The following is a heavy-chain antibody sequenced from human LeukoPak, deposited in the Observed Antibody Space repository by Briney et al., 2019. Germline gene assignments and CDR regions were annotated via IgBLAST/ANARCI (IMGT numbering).Heavy chain of an antibody. Sequence: GASLRLSCAASGFTFSSYAMSWLRQAPGKGLEWVSGISGNAVNIFYADSVKGRFTISRDNSNNTLFLLMNSLRAEDTAVYYCAKRHFDWSTNYCYGMDVWGQGTTVTVSS. D-gene: IGHD3-9*01. CDR2: ISGNAVNI. V-gene: IGHV3-23*01. J-gene: IGHJ6*02. CDR1: GFTFSSYA. CDR3: AKRHFDWSTNYCYGMDV.